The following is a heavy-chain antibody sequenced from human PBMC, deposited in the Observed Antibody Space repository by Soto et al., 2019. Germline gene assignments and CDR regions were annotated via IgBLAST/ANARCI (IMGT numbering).Heavy chain of an antibody. Sequence: DLVESGGGVVQPGKSLRLSCTASGFTFTKFAMHWVRRAPGKGLEWVALISYDGSEKYYADSVKGRFSIPRDNSRNTLYLQMNSLRGEDTAVYYCARDRDEILTGYHDYWGQGTEVTVST. D-gene: IGHD3-9*01. CDR2: ISYDGSEK. CDR3: ARDRDEILTGYHDY. V-gene: IGHV3-30-3*01. CDR1: GFTFTKFA. J-gene: IGHJ4*02.